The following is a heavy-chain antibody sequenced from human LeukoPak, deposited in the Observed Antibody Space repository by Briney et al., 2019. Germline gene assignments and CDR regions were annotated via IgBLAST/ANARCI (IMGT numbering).Heavy chain of an antibody. Sequence: SETLSLTCTVSGGSISSSSYYWGWIRQPPGKGLEWIGSIYYSGSTYYNPSLKSRVTISVDTSKNQFSLKLSSVTAADTAVYYCARHEATIEYYFDYWGQGTLVTVSS. CDR1: GGSISSSSYY. V-gene: IGHV4-39*01. CDR3: ARHEATIEYYFDY. CDR2: IYYSGST. D-gene: IGHD1-26*01. J-gene: IGHJ4*02.